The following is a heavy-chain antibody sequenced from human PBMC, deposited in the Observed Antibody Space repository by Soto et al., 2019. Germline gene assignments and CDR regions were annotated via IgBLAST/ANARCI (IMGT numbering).Heavy chain of an antibody. CDR2: IYTAGST. J-gene: IGHJ4*02. CDR1: GFTVSNSY. Sequence: GGSLRLSCAASGFTVSNSYMTWVRQAPGKGLEWVSVIYTAGSTFYADSVKGRFTISRDTSKNTVYLQMNSLRAEDTAVYYCARDMATQGAYWGQGALVTVSS. D-gene: IGHD5-12*01. CDR3: ARDMATQGAY. V-gene: IGHV3-66*01.